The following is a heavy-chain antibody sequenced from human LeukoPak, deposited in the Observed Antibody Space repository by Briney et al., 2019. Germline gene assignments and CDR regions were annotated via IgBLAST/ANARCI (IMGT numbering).Heavy chain of an antibody. CDR3: AKDRACSGGSCKREEDY. CDR2: ISHDGIYK. V-gene: IGHV3-30*18. CDR1: GFTFNSYG. Sequence: GGSLRLSCAASGFTFNSYGMHWVRQAPGKGLEWVAVISHDGIYKFYADPVKGRFTISRDNSKNTLYLQMNSLRAEDTAVYYCAKDRACSGGSCKREEDYWGQGTLVTVSS. D-gene: IGHD2-15*01. J-gene: IGHJ4*02.